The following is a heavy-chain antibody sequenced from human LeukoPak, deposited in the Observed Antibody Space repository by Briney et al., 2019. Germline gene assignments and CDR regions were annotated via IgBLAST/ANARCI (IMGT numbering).Heavy chain of an antibody. CDR1: GGSISSYY. V-gene: IGHV4-59*01. Sequence: SETLSLTCTVSGGSISSYYWSWIPHPPGKGLEWSGYIYHSGRTNYTPSLKSRVTTSVDTSKNQFSLKLSSVTAADTAVYYCARDGASNYDYVWGSYPANNYYGMDVWGQGTTVTVSS. CDR2: IYHSGRT. CDR3: ARDGASNYDYVWGSYPANNYYGMDV. J-gene: IGHJ6*02. D-gene: IGHD3-16*02.